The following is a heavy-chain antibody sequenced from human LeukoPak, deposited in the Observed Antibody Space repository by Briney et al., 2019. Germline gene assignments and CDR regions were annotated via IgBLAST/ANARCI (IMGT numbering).Heavy chain of an antibody. Sequence: ASVKVSCKASGYTFTGYYMHWVRQAPGQGLEWMGWINPNRGGTNYALKFHGRGTMTRDTSISTAYMELSRLRSDDTAVYYCARDRLGGSGSATTXWFDPWXXGTLVTVS. CDR2: INPNRGGT. D-gene: IGHD3-10*01. J-gene: IGHJ5*02. V-gene: IGHV1-2*02. CDR1: GYTFTGYY. CDR3: ARDRLGGSGSATTXWFDP.